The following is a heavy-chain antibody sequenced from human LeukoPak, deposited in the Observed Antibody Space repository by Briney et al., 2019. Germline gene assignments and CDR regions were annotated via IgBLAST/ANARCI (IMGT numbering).Heavy chain of an antibody. J-gene: IGHJ6*03. CDR1: GGTFSSYA. CDR3: ARVAAEVVGVPGAIGFGWLRRDYYYMDV. Sequence: GSSVKVSCKASGGTFSSYAINWVRQAPGQGLEWMGGIISIFETADYAQKFQGRVTITADKSTSTAYMELSSLRSEDTAVYYCARVAAEVVGVPGAIGFGWLRRDYYYMDVWGKGTTVTVSS. V-gene: IGHV1-69*06. D-gene: IGHD2-2*02. CDR2: IISIFETA.